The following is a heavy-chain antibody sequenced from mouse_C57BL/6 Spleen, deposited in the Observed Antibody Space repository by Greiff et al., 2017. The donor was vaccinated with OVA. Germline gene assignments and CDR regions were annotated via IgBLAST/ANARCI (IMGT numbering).Heavy chain of an antibody. CDR2: INPSTGGT. J-gene: IGHJ3*01. Sequence: VQLQQSGPELVKPGASVKISCKASGYSFTGYYMNWVKQSPEKSLEWIGEINPSTGGTTYNQKFKAKATLTVDKSSSTAYMQLKSLTSEDSAVYYCASLYYGNSFAYWGQGTLVTVSA. CDR1: GYSFTGYY. D-gene: IGHD2-1*01. V-gene: IGHV1-42*01. CDR3: ASLYYGNSFAY.